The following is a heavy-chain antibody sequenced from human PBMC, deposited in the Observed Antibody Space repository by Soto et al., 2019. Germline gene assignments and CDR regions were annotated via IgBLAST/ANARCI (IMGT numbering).Heavy chain of an antibody. CDR2: IYYNGRT. V-gene: IGHV4-59*08. CDR3: VSHSGFGFHFDS. CDR1: GGSINSYY. J-gene: IGHJ4*02. D-gene: IGHD3-3*01. Sequence: SETLSLTCTVSGGSINSYYWSWIRQPPGRGLEWIGYIYYNGRTNYDPTLKSRVTMSVDTSKNQFSLNLTSVTAADTAVYYCVSHSGFGFHFDSWGQGTLVTVSS.